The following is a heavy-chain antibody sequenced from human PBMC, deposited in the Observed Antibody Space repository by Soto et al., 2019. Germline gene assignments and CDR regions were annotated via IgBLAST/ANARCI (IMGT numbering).Heavy chain of an antibody. V-gene: IGHV3-30-3*01. J-gene: IGHJ5*02. CDR1: GFTFSSYA. Sequence: GGSLRLSCAASGFTFSSYAMHWVRQAPGKGLEWVAVISYDGSNKYYADSVKSRFTISRDNSKNTLYLQMNSLRAEDTAVYYCARGIYDFWSQFDPWGQGTLVTVSS. D-gene: IGHD3-3*01. CDR3: ARGIYDFWSQFDP. CDR2: ISYDGSNK.